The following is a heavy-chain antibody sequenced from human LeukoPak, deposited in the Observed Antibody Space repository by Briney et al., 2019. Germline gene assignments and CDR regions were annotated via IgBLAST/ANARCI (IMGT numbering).Heavy chain of an antibody. D-gene: IGHD3-10*01. CDR2: IYTSGST. CDR3: ASSLYRGAADAFDI. J-gene: IGHJ3*02. CDR1: GGSISSYY. V-gene: IGHV4-4*07. Sequence: PSETLSLTCTVSGGSISSYYWSWIRQPAGKGLEWIGRIYTSGSTNYNPSLKSRVTMSVDTSKNQFSLKLSSVTAADAAVYFCASSLYRGAADAFDIWGQGTMVTVSS.